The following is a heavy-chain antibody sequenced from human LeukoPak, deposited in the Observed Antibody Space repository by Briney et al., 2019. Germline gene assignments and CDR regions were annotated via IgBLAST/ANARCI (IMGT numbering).Heavy chain of an antibody. Sequence: SETLSLTCTVSGGSISSYYWSWIRQPAGKGLEWTGRIYTSGSTNYNPSLKSRVTMSVDTSKNRFSLKLSSVTAADTAVYYCARAVGSGSFQTYYYYMDVWGKGTTVTISS. CDR3: ARAVGSGSFQTYYYYMDV. CDR1: GGSISSYY. CDR2: IYTSGST. J-gene: IGHJ6*03. V-gene: IGHV4-4*07. D-gene: IGHD3-10*01.